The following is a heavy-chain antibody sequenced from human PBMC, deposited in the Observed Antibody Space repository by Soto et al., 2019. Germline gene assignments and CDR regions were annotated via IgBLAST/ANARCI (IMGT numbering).Heavy chain of an antibody. CDR1: GGTFSSYA. CDR3: ARDRTLNDILTGYYGFDY. J-gene: IGHJ4*02. Sequence: QVQLVQSGAEVQKPGSSVKVSCKASGGTFSSYAISWVRQAPGQGLEWMGGIIPIFGTANYAQKFQGRVTITADESTSTAYMELSSLRSEDTAVYYCARDRTLNDILTGYYGFDYWGQGTLVTVSS. CDR2: IIPIFGTA. V-gene: IGHV1-69*01. D-gene: IGHD3-9*01.